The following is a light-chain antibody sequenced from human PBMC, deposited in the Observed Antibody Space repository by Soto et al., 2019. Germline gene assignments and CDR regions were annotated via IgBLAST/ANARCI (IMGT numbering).Light chain of an antibody. Sequence: QSALTQPASVSGSPRQSITISCTGTSSDVGGYNSVSWYQHHPGKAPKLMIFDVSDRPSRVSSRFSGSKSGNTASLTISGLQAEDEADYYCSSYTTSSTPHYVFGPGTKLTVL. CDR3: SSYTTSSTPHYV. J-gene: IGLJ1*01. V-gene: IGLV2-14*03. CDR2: DVS. CDR1: SSDVGGYNS.